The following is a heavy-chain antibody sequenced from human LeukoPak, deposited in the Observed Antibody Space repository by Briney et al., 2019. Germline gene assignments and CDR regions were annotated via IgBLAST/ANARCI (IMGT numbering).Heavy chain of an antibody. Sequence: SVEVSCKAAGGTFSSYAIIWVRQAPGHGLEWMGGIIPIFGTANYAQKFQGRVTITADKSTSTAYMELSSLRSEDTAVYYCAPLGATVTTTNWFDPWGQGTLVTVSS. CDR1: GGTFSSYA. V-gene: IGHV1-69*06. CDR2: IIPIFGTA. CDR3: APLGATVTTTNWFDP. D-gene: IGHD4-17*01. J-gene: IGHJ5*02.